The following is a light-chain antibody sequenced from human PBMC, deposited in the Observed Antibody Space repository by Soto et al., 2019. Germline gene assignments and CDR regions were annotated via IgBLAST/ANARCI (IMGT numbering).Light chain of an antibody. Sequence: EIVMTQSPATLSVSPGERATLSCRASQSVSSNLAWYQQKPGQAPRLLIYGASTRATGIPARFSGSGSGTEFTLTIRSLQSEDFSVYYCQQYNNWPPWTFGQGTKAEIK. V-gene: IGKV3-15*01. CDR2: GAS. J-gene: IGKJ1*01. CDR1: QSVSSN. CDR3: QQYNNWPPWT.